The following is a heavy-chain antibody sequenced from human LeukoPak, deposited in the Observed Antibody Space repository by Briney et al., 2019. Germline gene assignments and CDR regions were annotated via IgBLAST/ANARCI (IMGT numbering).Heavy chain of an antibody. Sequence: GRSLRLSCAASGFTFSSYEMNWVRQAPGKGLEWVSYISSSGSTIYYADSVKGRFTISRDNAKNSLYLQMNSLRAEDTAVYYCAAFIAVAGTYYFDYWGQGTLVTVSS. V-gene: IGHV3-48*03. CDR3: AAFIAVAGTYYFDY. J-gene: IGHJ4*02. D-gene: IGHD6-19*01. CDR2: ISSSGSTI. CDR1: GFTFSSYE.